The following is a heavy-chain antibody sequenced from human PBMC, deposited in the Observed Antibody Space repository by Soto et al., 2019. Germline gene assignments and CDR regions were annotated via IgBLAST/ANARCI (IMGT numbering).Heavy chain of an antibody. V-gene: IGHV1-69*01. D-gene: IGHD3-22*01. Sequence: QVQLVQSGAEVRKPGSSVRVSCKASGGSFNRHTISWVRQTPGQGLEWMGAIIPIFGTANHAQKFKGRVTIIADESTSTVYMELSSLRSDDTAIYYCARGWGYDSTDYYYAYWGQGTLVIVSS. J-gene: IGHJ4*02. CDR3: ARGWGYDSTDYYYAY. CDR2: IIPIFGTA. CDR1: GGSFNRHT.